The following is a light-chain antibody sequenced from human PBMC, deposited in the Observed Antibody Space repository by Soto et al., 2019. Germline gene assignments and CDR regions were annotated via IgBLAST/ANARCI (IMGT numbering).Light chain of an antibody. J-gene: IGKJ3*01. CDR3: QQYNNWPPFT. CDR2: GAS. CDR1: QSVSTS. V-gene: IGKV3-15*01. Sequence: EIVMTQSPATLSVSPGERATLSCRARQSVSTSLAWFQQKPGQAPRLLIYGASTRATGIPARFSGSVSGTEFTLTISSLQSEDFAVYYCQQYNNWPPFTFGPGTKVDIK.